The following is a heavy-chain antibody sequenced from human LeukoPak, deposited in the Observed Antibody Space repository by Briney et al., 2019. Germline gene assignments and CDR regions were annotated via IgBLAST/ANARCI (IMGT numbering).Heavy chain of an antibody. CDR3: ARDGGYSGYDFYY. D-gene: IGHD5-12*01. V-gene: IGHV3-53*01. CDR1: GFTVSSNY. CDR2: IYSGGST. Sequence: GGSLRLSCAASGFTVSSNYMSWVRQAPGKGLEWVSVIYSGGSTYYADSVKGRFTISRDNSKNTLYLQMNSLRAGDTAVYYCARDGGYSGYDFYYWGQGTLVTVSS. J-gene: IGHJ4*02.